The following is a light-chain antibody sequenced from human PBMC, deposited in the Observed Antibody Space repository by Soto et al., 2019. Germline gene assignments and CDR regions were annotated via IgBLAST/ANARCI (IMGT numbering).Light chain of an antibody. CDR2: RAS. CDR3: QQYDRASWT. V-gene: IGKV1-5*03. J-gene: IGKJ1*01. Sequence: DIQMTQSPSTLSASVGDRVIITCRASQSISSWLAWYQQKPGKAPNLLIYRASTLKSGIPSRFSGSGSGTEFTLTISSLQSDDFATYYCQQYDRASWTFGQGTKVEIK. CDR1: QSISSW.